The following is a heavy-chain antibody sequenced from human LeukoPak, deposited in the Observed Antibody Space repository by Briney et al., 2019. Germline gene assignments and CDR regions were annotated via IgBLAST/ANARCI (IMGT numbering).Heavy chain of an antibody. Sequence: GRSLRLSCAASGFTFSSYAMHWVRQAPGKGLEWVAVISYDGSNKYYADSVKGRFTISRDNSKNTLYLQMNSLRAEDTAVYYCAMQWLSPFDSWGQGTLVTVSS. V-gene: IGHV3-30*04. J-gene: IGHJ4*02. CDR2: ISYDGSNK. D-gene: IGHD6-19*01. CDR1: GFTFSSYA. CDR3: AMQWLSPFDS.